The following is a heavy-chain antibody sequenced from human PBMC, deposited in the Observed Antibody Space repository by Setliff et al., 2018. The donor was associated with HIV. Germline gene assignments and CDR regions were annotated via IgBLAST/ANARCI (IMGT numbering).Heavy chain of an antibody. CDR2: ISSSGST. Sequence: SETLSLTCTVSGGSMTSSNYYWGWIRKSPGRGLEWIGSISSSGSTTYHPSLRSRVTVSAATSKNHFSLKLCSVTAADTAVYYCARGRPNWFDPWGQGTLVTVSS. V-gene: IGHV4-39*07. J-gene: IGHJ5*02. CDR3: ARGRPNWFDP. CDR1: GGSMTSSNYY.